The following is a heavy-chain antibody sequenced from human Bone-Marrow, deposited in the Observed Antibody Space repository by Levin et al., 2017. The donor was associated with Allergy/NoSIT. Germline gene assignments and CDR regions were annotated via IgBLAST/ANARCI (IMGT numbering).Heavy chain of an antibody. Sequence: GGSLRLSCAASGFTFSNYAMSWVRQAPGKGLEWFSGISGSGDSTYDGDSVKGRFTISRDNSKNTLYLQMNSLRAEDTAVYYCAKDRDFYGSGSLGNWGQGTLVTVSS. D-gene: IGHD3-10*01. CDR2: ISGSGDST. J-gene: IGHJ4*02. V-gene: IGHV3-23*01. CDR3: AKDRDFYGSGSLGN. CDR1: GFTFSNYA.